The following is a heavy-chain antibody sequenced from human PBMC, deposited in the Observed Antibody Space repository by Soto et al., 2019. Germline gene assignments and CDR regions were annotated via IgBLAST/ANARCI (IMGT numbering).Heavy chain of an antibody. CDR2: INHSGST. CDR1: GGSFSCYC. J-gene: IGHJ6*03. V-gene: IGHV4-34*01. CDR3: ARHYGSGSSYYYYYMDV. D-gene: IGHD3-10*01. Sequence: PSETLSLTCAVYGGSFSCYCWSWIRKPPGKGLEWIGEINHSGSTNYNPSLKSRVTISVDTSKNQFSLKLSSVTAADTAVYYCARHYGSGSSYYYYYMDVWGKGTTVTVSS.